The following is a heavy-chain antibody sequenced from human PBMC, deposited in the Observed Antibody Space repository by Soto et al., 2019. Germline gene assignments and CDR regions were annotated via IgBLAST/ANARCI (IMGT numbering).Heavy chain of an antibody. CDR1: GFTFSSYS. Sequence: PGGSLRLSCAASGFTFSSYSMNWVRQAPGKGLEWVSYISSSSSTIYYADSVKGRFTISRDNAKNSLYLQMNSLRDEDTAVYYCARCSRNSCYSYGVDVWGQGATVTVSS. CDR3: ARCSRNSCYSYGVDV. CDR2: ISSSSSTI. V-gene: IGHV3-48*02. J-gene: IGHJ6*02. D-gene: IGHD2-15*01.